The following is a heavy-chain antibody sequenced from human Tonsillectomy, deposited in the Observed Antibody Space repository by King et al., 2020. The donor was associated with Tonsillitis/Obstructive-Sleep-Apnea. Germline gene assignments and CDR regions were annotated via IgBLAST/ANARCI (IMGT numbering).Heavy chain of an antibody. CDR3: ARLTRDRYCSSISCYFGAFDI. D-gene: IGHD2-2*01. CDR1: RYSLTSYW. V-gene: IGHV5-51*01. CDR2: IYPGDSDT. Sequence: QLVQSGAEVKKPGESLKISCKGSRYSLTSYWIGWVRQMPGKGLEWMGIIYPGDSDTRYSPSFQGQVTISADKSITTAYLQWSSLKASDTATYYCARLTRDRYCSSISCYFGAFDIWGQGTMVTVSS. J-gene: IGHJ3*02.